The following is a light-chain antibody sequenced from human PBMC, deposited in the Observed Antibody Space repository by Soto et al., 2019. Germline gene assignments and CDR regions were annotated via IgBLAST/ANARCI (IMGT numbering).Light chain of an antibody. CDR3: SSYTRSRTLV. CDR1: SSDIGSYNY. V-gene: IGLV2-14*01. J-gene: IGLJ2*01. CDR2: DVS. Sequence: QSALTQPAAVSGSPGQSITISCTGTSSDIGSYNYVSWYQQHPGKVPKLMIYDVSNRPSGVSNRFSGYKSGNTASLTISGLQAADEADYYCSSYTRSRTLVFGGGPKLTVL.